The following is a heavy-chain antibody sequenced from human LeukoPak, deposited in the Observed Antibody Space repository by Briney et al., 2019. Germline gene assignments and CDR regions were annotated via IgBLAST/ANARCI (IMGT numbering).Heavy chain of an antibody. J-gene: IGHJ4*02. D-gene: IGHD5-18*01. Sequence: PSETLSLTCTVSGGSISSDYWSWIRQPPGKGLEWIGYIYYSGSTNYNPSLKSRVTISVDTSKNQFSLKLSSVTAADTAVYYCARGYSYGYGYYFDYWGQGTLVTVSS. V-gene: IGHV4-59*08. CDR1: GGSISSDY. CDR3: ARGYSYGYGYYFDY. CDR2: IYYSGST.